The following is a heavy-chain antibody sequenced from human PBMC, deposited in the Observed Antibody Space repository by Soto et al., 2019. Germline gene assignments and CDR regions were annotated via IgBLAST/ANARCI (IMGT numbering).Heavy chain of an antibody. CDR1: GFTFSSYA. Sequence: GGSLRLSCAASGFTFSSYAMSWVRQAPGKGLEWVSAISGSGGSTYYADSVKGRFTISRDNSKNTLYLQMNSLRAEDTAVYYCAKSNYCSSTSCYKRRNYYYYGMDVWGQGTTVTVSS. V-gene: IGHV3-23*01. CDR3: AKSNYCSSTSCYKRRNYYYYGMDV. J-gene: IGHJ6*02. D-gene: IGHD2-2*02. CDR2: ISGSGGST.